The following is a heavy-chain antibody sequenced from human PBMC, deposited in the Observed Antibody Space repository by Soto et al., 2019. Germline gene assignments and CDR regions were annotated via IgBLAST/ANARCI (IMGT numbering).Heavy chain of an antibody. J-gene: IGHJ4*02. CDR3: AKDFVYSGGSYSGNDY. D-gene: IGHD1-26*01. V-gene: IGHV3-23*01. CDR1: GFTFRSYA. Sequence: EVQLLESGGGLVQPGGSLRLSCVASGFTFRSYAMTWVRQAPGKGLEWVSSISGSAGSTYYADSVKGRFTISRDTYKHTMCLQMNSLRADEMAVYYCAKDFVYSGGSYSGNDYWGQGTLVTVSS. CDR2: ISGSAGST.